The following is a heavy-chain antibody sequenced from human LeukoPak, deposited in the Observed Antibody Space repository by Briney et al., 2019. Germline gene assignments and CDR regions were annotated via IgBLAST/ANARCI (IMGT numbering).Heavy chain of an antibody. CDR1: GYTFTHYG. J-gene: IGHJ4*02. CDR2: ISTQNGNT. D-gene: IGHD7-27*01. Sequence: ASVKVPCKTSGYTFTHYGISWLRQAPGQGLEWMGWISTQNGNTNYAQKVQGRVTMTTDTSTSTAYMELRSLRSDDTAIYYCARDWPNEITGAWGQGTPVTVSS. V-gene: IGHV1-18*01. CDR3: ARDWPNEITGA.